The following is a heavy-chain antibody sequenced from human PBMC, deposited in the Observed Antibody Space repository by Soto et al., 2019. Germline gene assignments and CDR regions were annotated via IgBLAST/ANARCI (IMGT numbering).Heavy chain of an antibody. CDR1: GFTFSSYA. J-gene: IGHJ4*02. CDR3: ARVGTGPDGNFDY. Sequence: QVQLVESWGGVVQPGRSLRLSCAASGFTFSSYAMHWVRQAPGKGLEWVAVISYDGSNKYYADSVKGRFTISRDNSKNTLYLQMNSLRAEDTAVYYCARVGTGPDGNFDYWGQGTLVTVSS. D-gene: IGHD1-26*01. CDR2: ISYDGSNK. V-gene: IGHV3-30-3*01.